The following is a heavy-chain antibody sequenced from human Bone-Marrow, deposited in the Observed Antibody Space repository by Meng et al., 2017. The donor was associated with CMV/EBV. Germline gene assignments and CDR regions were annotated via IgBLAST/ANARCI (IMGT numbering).Heavy chain of an antibody. CDR1: GFTFSSYG. J-gene: IGHJ4*02. CDR2: ISYDGSNK. Sequence: GGSLRLSCAASGFTFSSYGMHWVRQAPGKGLEWVAVISYDGSNKYYADSVKGRFTISRDNSRNTLYLQMNSLRAEDTAIYYCARGSAANSSWYAYPLDYWGQGTLVTVSS. CDR3: ARGSAANSSWYAYPLDY. V-gene: IGHV3-30*12. D-gene: IGHD2-2*01.